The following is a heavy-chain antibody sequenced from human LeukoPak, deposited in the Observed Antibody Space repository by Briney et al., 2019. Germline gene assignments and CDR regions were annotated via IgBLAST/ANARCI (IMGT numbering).Heavy chain of an antibody. CDR2: ISSGDRT. D-gene: IGHD2-21*02. CDR3: AKDVAQKKVVVVTAIRDYYYYMDV. CDR1: GFTFSSYA. V-gene: IGHV3-23*01. Sequence: GGSLRLSCAASGFTFSSYAMNWVRQAPGKGLEWVAGISSGDRTFHAESVKGRFTISRDNSKNTLYLQMNSLRAEDTAVYYCAKDVAQKKVVVVTAIRDYYYYMDVWGKGTTVTVSS. J-gene: IGHJ6*03.